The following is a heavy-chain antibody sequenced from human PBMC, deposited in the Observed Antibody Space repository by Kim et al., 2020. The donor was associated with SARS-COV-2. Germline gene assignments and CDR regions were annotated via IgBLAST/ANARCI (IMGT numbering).Heavy chain of an antibody. V-gene: IGHV3-33*06. CDR3: AKDQGSGWQLSGMDV. J-gene: IGHJ6*02. CDR1: GFTFSSYG. CDR2: IWYDGSNK. Sequence: GGSLRLSCAASGFTFSSYGMHWVRQAPGKGLEWVAVIWYDGSNKYYADSVKGRFTISRDNSKNTLYLQMNSLRAEDTAVYYCAKDQGSGWQLSGMDVWGQGTTVTVSS. D-gene: IGHD6-19*01.